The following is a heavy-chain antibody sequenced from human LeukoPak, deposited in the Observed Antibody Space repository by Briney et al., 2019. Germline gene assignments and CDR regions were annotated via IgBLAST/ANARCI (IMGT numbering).Heavy chain of an antibody. CDR1: AFTFSSYS. Sequence: GGSLRLSCAASAFTFSSYSMNWVRQAPGKRLEWVSSISSSSSYIYYADSVKGRFTISRDNAKNSLYLQMNSLRAEDTAVYYCARDQRQQLVRAIDYWGQGTLVTVSS. CDR3: ARDQRQQLVRAIDY. CDR2: ISSSSSYI. V-gene: IGHV3-21*01. J-gene: IGHJ4*02. D-gene: IGHD6-13*01.